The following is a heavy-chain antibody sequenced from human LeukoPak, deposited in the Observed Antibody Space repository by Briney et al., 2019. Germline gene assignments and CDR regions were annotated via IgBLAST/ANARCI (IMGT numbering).Heavy chain of an antibody. CDR2: ISGSGSST. Sequence: PGGALRLSFASSVFTFSSYSMSWVRQAPWRGMEWISAISGSGSSTYYAASVKGRFTISRENSKNTLYLQINSLRAEDTAVYYCANERWYDYWGQGTLVTVSS. V-gene: IGHV3-23*01. D-gene: IGHD6-13*01. CDR3: ANERWYDY. CDR1: VFTFSSYS. J-gene: IGHJ4*02.